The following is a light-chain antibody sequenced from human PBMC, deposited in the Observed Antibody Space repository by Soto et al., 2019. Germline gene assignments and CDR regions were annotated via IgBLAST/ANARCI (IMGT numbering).Light chain of an antibody. CDR1: ASDIGRYNY. CDR3: NSSVGSNNYV. Sequence: QSALTQPPSASGSPGQSVTISCIGTASDIGRYNYVSWYQHHPGKAPKLIIYEVTKRPSGVPDRFSGSKSGNTASLTVSGLQADDDADYYCNSSVGSNNYVFGTGTKVTVL. V-gene: IGLV2-8*01. J-gene: IGLJ1*01. CDR2: EVT.